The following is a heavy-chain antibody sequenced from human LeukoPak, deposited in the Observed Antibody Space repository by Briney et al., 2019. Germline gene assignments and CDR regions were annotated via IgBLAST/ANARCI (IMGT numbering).Heavy chain of an antibody. V-gene: IGHV3-33*01. CDR2: IWYDGSNK. J-gene: IGHJ6*02. CDR1: GFTFSSYG. CDR3: ARETPHNYYYYGMDV. Sequence: PGGSLRLSCAASGFTFSSYGMHWVRQAPGKGLEWVAVIWYDGSNKYYADSVKGRFTISRDNSKNTLYLQMNSLRAEDTAVYYCARETPHNYYYYGMDVWGQGTTVTVSS.